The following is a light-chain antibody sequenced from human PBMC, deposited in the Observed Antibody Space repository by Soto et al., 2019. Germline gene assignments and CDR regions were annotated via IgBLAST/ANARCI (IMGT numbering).Light chain of an antibody. V-gene: IGKV3-20*01. CDR2: GAS. J-gene: IGKJ5*01. Sequence: EILLTQSPATLSLSPGERATLSCRASESVSTFLAWYQQTPGQAPRLLIYGASTRATGIPARFSGSGSGTDFTLTISGLEPEDFEVYYCQQYGSSPGTFGQGTRLE. CDR3: QQYGSSPGT. CDR1: ESVSTF.